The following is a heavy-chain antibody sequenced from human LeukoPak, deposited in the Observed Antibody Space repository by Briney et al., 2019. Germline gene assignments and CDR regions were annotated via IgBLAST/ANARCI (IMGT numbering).Heavy chain of an antibody. CDR3: ARFGDSSGYYYDPLDY. CDR1: GYTFTSYG. CDR2: ISAYNGNT. J-gene: IGHJ4*02. D-gene: IGHD3-22*01. V-gene: IGHV1-18*01. Sequence: ASVNVSCKASGYTFTSYGISWVRQAPGQGLEWMGWISAYNGNTNYAQKLQGRVTMTTDTSTSTAYMELRSLRSDDTAVYYCARFGDSSGYYYDPLDYWGQGTLVTVSS.